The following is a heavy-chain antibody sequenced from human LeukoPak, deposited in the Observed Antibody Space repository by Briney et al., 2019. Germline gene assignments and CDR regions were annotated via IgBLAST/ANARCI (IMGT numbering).Heavy chain of an antibody. CDR1: GFTFSSYA. V-gene: IGHV4-34*01. D-gene: IGHD1-14*01. CDR3: ARGGPPFCFDY. J-gene: IGHJ4*02. CDR2: INHSGST. Sequence: GPLRLSCAASGFTFSSYAMSWVRQAPGKGLEWIGEINHSGSTNYNPSLKSRVTISVDTSKNHFSLKLTSVTAADTAVYYCARGGPPFCFDYWGQGTLVTVSS.